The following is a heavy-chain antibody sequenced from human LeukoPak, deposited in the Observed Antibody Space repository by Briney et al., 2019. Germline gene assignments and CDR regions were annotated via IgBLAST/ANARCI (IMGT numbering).Heavy chain of an antibody. Sequence: PGGSLRLSCAASGFTFSSYWMSWVRQAPGKGLEWVSSISSSSSYIYYADSVKGRFTISRDNAKNSLYLQMNSLRAEDTAVYYCARDQADYDILTGYSEESGWGQGTLVTVSS. CDR1: GFTFSSYW. CDR3: ARDQADYDILTGYSEESG. V-gene: IGHV3-21*01. D-gene: IGHD3-9*01. CDR2: ISSSSSYI. J-gene: IGHJ4*02.